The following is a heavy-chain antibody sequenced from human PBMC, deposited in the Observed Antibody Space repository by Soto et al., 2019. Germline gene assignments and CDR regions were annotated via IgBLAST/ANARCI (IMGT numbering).Heavy chain of an antibody. V-gene: IGHV1-46*01. Sequence: QVQLVQSGAEVKKPGASVNVSCKASGYTSTTHYMHWVRQAPGQGLEWMGVISPGGDTTSYARKFQARSTVTRDTSTNTVSMEVSSLTSEDTAVYYCASEYPTRHHPGDSWGQGTLVTVSS. J-gene: IGHJ4*02. D-gene: IGHD2-2*01. CDR3: ASEYPTRHHPGDS. CDR1: GYTSTTHY. CDR2: ISPGGDTT.